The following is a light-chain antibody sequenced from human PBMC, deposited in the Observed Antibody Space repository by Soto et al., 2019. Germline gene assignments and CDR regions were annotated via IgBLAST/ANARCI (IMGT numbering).Light chain of an antibody. CDR3: QQFDSVPCT. Sequence: IPMTQSPSSLSASVGDRVTITCQASQDITNYLIWYQQKPGKAPKVLIYDASSLGTGVSSRFSGSGSGTHFTLTISSLQPEDIATYYCQQFDSVPCTFGQGTKLESK. V-gene: IGKV1-33*01. CDR2: DAS. CDR1: QDITNY. J-gene: IGKJ2*02.